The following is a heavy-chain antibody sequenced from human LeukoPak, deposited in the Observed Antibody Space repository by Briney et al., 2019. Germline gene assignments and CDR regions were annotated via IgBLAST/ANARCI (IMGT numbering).Heavy chain of an antibody. CDR2: ISYDGSNK. Sequence: GGSLRLSCAASGFTFSSYAVHWVRQAPGKGLEWVAVISYDGSNKYYADSVKGRFTISRDNSKNTLYLQMNSLRAEDTAVYYCARGSSCPDWGQGTLVTVSS. D-gene: IGHD6-13*01. J-gene: IGHJ4*02. CDR3: ARGSSCPD. CDR1: GFTFSSYA. V-gene: IGHV3-30*04.